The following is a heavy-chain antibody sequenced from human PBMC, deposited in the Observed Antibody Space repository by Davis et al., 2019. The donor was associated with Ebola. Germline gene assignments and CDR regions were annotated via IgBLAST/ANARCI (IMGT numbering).Heavy chain of an antibody. Sequence: SETLSLTCTVPGGSISSYYWSWIRQPPGKGLEWIGYIYYSGSTNYNPSLKSRVTISVDTSKNQFSLKLSSVTAADTAVYYCASSYNWKGWFDPWGQGTLVTVSS. CDR3: ASSYNWKGWFDP. CDR2: IYYSGST. J-gene: IGHJ5*02. V-gene: IGHV4-59*01. CDR1: GGSISSYY. D-gene: IGHD1-1*01.